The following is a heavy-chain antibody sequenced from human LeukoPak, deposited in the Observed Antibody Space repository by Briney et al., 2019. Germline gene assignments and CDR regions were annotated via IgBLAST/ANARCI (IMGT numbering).Heavy chain of an antibody. Sequence: SVKVSCKASGGTFSSYAISWVRQAPGQGLEWMGGIIPIFGTANYAQKFQGRVTITADESTSTAYMELSSLRSEDTAVYYCARGVLLRRGYYYGMDVWGQGTTVTVSS. CDR1: GGTFSSYA. CDR3: ARGVLLRRGYYYGMDV. V-gene: IGHV1-69*13. CDR2: IIPIFGTA. J-gene: IGHJ6*02. D-gene: IGHD3-3*01.